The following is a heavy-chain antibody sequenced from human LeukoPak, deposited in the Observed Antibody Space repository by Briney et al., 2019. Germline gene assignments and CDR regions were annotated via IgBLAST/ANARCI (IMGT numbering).Heavy chain of an antibody. CDR2: IDYSGST. CDR3: ARDRRRDRLHAFDI. V-gene: IGHV4-61*01. J-gene: IGHJ3*02. Sequence: SETLSLTCTVSGASISSGRYYWSWIRQPPGKGLEWIAYIDYSGSTNYNPSLKSRLTISLDASKNQFSLKLSSVTAADTAVYYCARDRRRDRLHAFDIWGQGTMVTVSS. CDR1: GASISSGRYY. D-gene: IGHD1-26*01.